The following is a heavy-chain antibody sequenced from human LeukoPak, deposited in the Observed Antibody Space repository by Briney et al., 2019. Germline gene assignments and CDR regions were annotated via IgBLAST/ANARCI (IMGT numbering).Heavy chain of an antibody. J-gene: IGHJ6*02. CDR2: ISASGGAT. Sequence: GGSLRLSCAASGFTFSSYAMSWVRQAPGKGLEWVSAISASGGATYYADSVKGRFTISRDNAKNSLYLQMNSLRAEDTAVYYCARVMRATVYYGMDVWGQGTTVTVSS. V-gene: IGHV3-23*01. CDR1: GFTFSSYA. CDR3: ARVMRATVYYGMDV. D-gene: IGHD4-11*01.